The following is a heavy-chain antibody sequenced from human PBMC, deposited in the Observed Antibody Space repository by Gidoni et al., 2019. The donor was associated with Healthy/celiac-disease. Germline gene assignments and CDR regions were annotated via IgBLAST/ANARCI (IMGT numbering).Heavy chain of an antibody. CDR3: ARDQDYYDSSGYYYRGAFDI. V-gene: IGHV3-53*01. D-gene: IGHD3-22*01. J-gene: IGHJ3*02. CDR2: IYSGGST. Sequence: EVQLVESGGGLIQPGGSLRLSCAASGFTVSSNYMSWVRQAPGKGLEWVSVIYSGGSTYYADSVKGRFTISRDNSKNTLYLQMNSLRAEDTAVYYCARDQDYYDSSGYYYRGAFDIWGQGTMVTVSS. CDR1: GFTVSSNY.